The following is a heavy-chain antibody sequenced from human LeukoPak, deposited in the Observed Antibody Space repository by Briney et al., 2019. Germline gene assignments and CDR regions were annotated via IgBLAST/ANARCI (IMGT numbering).Heavy chain of an antibody. V-gene: IGHV3-21*01. CDR3: ARGGGDYVYFGY. J-gene: IGHJ4*02. Sequence: GGSLRLSCAASGFTLSTYSMNWVRQAPGKGLEWVSYISTSSSYIYYADSVKGRFTVSRDNAKNSLYLQMNSLRAEDTAVYYCARGGGDYVYFGYWGQGTLVSVSS. CDR1: GFTLSTYS. D-gene: IGHD4-17*01. CDR2: ISTSSSYI.